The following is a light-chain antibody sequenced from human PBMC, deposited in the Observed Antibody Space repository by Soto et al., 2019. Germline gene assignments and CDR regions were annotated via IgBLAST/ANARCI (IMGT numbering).Light chain of an antibody. Sequence: DIQMTQSPSSLSASVGDRVTITCRASQSISSYLNWYQQKPGKAPKLLIYAASSLQSGVPSRFSGSGSVTDFTLTISSLQPEAFATYYCQQSYSTPRTIGPGTKVDIK. CDR3: QQSYSTPRT. CDR2: AAS. V-gene: IGKV1-39*01. J-gene: IGKJ3*01. CDR1: QSISSY.